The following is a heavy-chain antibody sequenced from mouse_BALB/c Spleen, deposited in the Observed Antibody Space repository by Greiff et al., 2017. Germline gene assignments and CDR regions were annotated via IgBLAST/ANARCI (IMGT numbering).Heavy chain of an antibody. Sequence: EVQLHQSGPELVKTGASVKISCKASGYSFTDYYMHWVKQSPEKSFEWIGEINPSTGGTSYNQKFKGKATLTVDNSSSTAYMQLKSLTSEDSAVYYCASKTSYYGPFAYWGQGTLVTVSA. V-gene: IGHV1-42*01. CDR3: ASKTSYYGPFAY. J-gene: IGHJ3*01. CDR2: INPSTGGT. D-gene: IGHD1-2*01. CDR1: GYSFTDYY.